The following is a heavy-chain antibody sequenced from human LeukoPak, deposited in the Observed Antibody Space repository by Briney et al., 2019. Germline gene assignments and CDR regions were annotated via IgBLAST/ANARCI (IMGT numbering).Heavy chain of an antibody. J-gene: IGHJ4*02. D-gene: IGHD6-13*01. CDR3: ARVGYSSSWYGGGGIFDY. Sequence: PSETLSLTCTVSGGSISSYYWSWIRQPPGKGLEWIGYIYYSGSTNYNPSLKSRVTISVDTSKNQFSLKLSSVTAAATAVYYCARVGYSSSWYGGGGIFDYWGQGTLVTVSS. CDR1: GGSISSYY. V-gene: IGHV4-59*01. CDR2: IYYSGST.